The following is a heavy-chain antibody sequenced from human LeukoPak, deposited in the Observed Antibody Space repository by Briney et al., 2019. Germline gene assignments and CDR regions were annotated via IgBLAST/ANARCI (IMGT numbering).Heavy chain of an antibody. J-gene: IGHJ4*02. CDR2: IYYSGST. CDR1: GGSISSSSYY. D-gene: IGHD1/OR15-1a*01. Sequence: SETLSLTCTVSGGSISSSSYYWGWIRQPPGKGLEWIGSIYYSGSTYYNPSLKSRVTISVDTSKNQFSLKLSSVTAADTAVYYCARKTGTYFDYWGQGTLVTVSS. CDR3: ARKTGTYFDY. V-gene: IGHV4-39*07.